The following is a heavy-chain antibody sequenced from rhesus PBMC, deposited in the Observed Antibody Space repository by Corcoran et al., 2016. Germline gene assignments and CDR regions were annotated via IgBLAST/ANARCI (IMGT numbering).Heavy chain of an antibody. V-gene: IGHV4-169*01. CDR1: GGSISSSY. CDR2: IYGSGSST. D-gene: IGHD2-33*01. J-gene: IGHJ6*01. CDR3: VRARRRCSDSGCSYGLDS. Sequence: QLQLQESGPGLVTPSETLSVTCAVSGGSISSSYCSWLRQAPGKGLEWIGYIYGSGSSTNYNPSLKSRVTLSVDTSKNQFSLKLSSVTAADTAVYYCVRARRRCSDSGCSYGLDSWGQGVVVTVSS.